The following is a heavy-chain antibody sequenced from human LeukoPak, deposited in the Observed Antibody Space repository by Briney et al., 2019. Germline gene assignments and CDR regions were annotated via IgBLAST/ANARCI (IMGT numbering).Heavy chain of an antibody. J-gene: IGHJ4*02. CDR1: GFTFSSYA. V-gene: IGHV3-23*01. Sequence: GGSLRLSCAASGFTFSSYAMSWVRQAPGKGLEWVSGISGSGSSTYYADSVKGRFTISRDNSKNTLNLQMDSLRAEDTAVYYCANHSDTAMVYAYWGQGTLVTVSS. D-gene: IGHD5-18*01. CDR3: ANHSDTAMVYAY. CDR2: ISGSGSST.